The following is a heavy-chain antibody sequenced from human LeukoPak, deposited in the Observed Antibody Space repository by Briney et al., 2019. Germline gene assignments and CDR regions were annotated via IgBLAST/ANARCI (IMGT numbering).Heavy chain of an antibody. V-gene: IGHV1-2*02. Sequence: VXQAPGXXXXXMGWINPNSGGTNYAQKFQGRVTMTRDTSISTAYMELSRLRSDDTAVYYCASVSSGYSYYFDYWGQGTLVTVSS. CDR2: INPNSGGT. CDR3: ASVSSGYSYYFDY. J-gene: IGHJ4*02. D-gene: IGHD3-22*01.